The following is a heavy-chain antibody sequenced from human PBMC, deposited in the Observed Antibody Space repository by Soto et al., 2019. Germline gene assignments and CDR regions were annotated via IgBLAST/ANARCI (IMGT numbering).Heavy chain of an antibody. CDR3: ARDRNTYNWFDP. V-gene: IGHV3-30-3*01. Sequence: GGSLRLSCAASGFTFSSYAMHWVRQAPGKGLEWVAVISYDGSNKYYADSVKGRFTISRDNSKNTLYLQMNSLRAEDTAVYYCARDRNTYNWFDPWGQGTLVTVSS. CDR2: ISYDGSNK. J-gene: IGHJ5*02. CDR1: GFTFSSYA.